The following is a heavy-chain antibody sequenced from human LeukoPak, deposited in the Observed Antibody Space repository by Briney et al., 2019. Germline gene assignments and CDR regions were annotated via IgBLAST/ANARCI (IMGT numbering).Heavy chain of an antibody. Sequence: GGSLRLSCAASGFTFSSYSMNWVRQAPGKGLEWVSSISSSSSYIYYADSVKGRFTISRDNAKNSLYLQMNSLRAEDTAVYYCARDQGDYGGYYYYGMDVWGQGTTVTVSS. V-gene: IGHV3-21*01. CDR3: ARDQGDYGGYYYYGMDV. J-gene: IGHJ6*02. D-gene: IGHD4-23*01. CDR1: GFTFSSYS. CDR2: ISSSSSYI.